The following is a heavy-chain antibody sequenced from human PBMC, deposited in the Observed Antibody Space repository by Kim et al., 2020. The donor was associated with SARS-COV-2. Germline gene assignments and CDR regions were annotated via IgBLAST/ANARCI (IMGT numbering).Heavy chain of an antibody. V-gene: IGHV5-10-1*01. CDR2: IDPSDSYT. J-gene: IGHJ6*02. CDR3: ARQTGGSGDYYYYYGMDV. CDR1: GYSFTSYW. Sequence: GESLKISCKGSGYSFTSYWISWVRQMPGKGLEWMGRIDPSDSYTNYSPSFQGHVTISADKSISTAYLQWSSLKASDTAMYYCARQTGGSGDYYYYYGMDVWGQGTTVTVSS. D-gene: IGHD3-10*01.